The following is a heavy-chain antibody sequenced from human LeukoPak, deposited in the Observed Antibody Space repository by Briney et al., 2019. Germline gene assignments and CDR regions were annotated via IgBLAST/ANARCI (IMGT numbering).Heavy chain of an antibody. V-gene: IGHV3-43D*03. CDR3: AKDGVNYYDSSGLYYYYMDV. CDR2: ISWDGGST. D-gene: IGHD3-22*01. J-gene: IGHJ6*03. CDR1: GFTFDDYA. Sequence: PGGSLRLSCAASGFTFDDYAMHWVRQAPGKGLEWVSLISWDGGSTYYADSVKGRFTISRDNSKNSLYLQMNSLRAEDTALYYCAKDGVNYYDSSGLYYYYMDVWGKGTTVTVSS.